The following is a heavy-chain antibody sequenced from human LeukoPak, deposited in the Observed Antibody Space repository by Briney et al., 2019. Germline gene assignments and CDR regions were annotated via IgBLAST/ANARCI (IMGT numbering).Heavy chain of an antibody. D-gene: IGHD5-18*01. CDR1: GFTFSSYG. Sequence: GGSLRLSCAASGFTFSSYGMHWVRQAPGKGLEWVAVIWYDGSNKYYADSVKGRSTISRDNSKNTLYLQMNSLRAEDTAVYYCARGNRGYSYGYWFDYWGQGTLVTVSS. CDR2: IWYDGSNK. CDR3: ARGNRGYSYGYWFDY. J-gene: IGHJ4*02. V-gene: IGHV3-33*01.